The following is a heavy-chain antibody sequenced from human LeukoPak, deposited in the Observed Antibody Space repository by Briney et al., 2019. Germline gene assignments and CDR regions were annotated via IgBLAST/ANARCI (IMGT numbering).Heavy chain of an antibody. CDR1: GGSISSGSYY. CDR2: IYTSGST. V-gene: IGHV4-61*02. J-gene: IGHJ5*02. Sequence: SQTLSLTCTVSGGSISSGSYYWSWIRQPAGKGLEWIGRIYTSGSTNYNPSLKSRVTISVDTSKNQFSLKLSSVTAADTAVYYCAGGTTTAWGQGTLVTVSS. D-gene: IGHD1-1*01. CDR3: AGGTTTA.